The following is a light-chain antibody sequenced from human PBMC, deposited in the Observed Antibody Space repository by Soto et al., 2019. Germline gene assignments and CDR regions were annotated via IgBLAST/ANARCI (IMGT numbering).Light chain of an antibody. CDR1: QNINTF. Sequence: DTEMTRSRSALSSRGAERIKITRRASQNINTFLNWYQQKGGKAPKLPIHGASSLQSGVPLRFSGSGSGTDSSLASSSLNTADPATYYCQQSYDTLLSFRGGTKVDIK. V-gene: IGKV1-39*01. CDR3: QQSYDTLLS. J-gene: IGKJ4*01. CDR2: GAS.